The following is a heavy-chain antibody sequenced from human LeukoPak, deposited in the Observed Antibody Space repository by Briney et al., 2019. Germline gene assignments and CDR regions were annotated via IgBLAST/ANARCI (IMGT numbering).Heavy chain of an antibody. V-gene: IGHV3-53*01. Sequence: PGGSLRLSCAATGLIVSSNFMSWVRQAPGKGLEWVSVIYGGGSTYYADSVKGRFTISRDTPKNTLYLQMNSLRVEDTAVYYCASWPVGWYGEDPWGQGTLVTVSS. CDR1: GLIVSSNF. CDR3: ASWPVGWYGEDP. J-gene: IGHJ5*02. D-gene: IGHD6-19*01. CDR2: IYGGGST.